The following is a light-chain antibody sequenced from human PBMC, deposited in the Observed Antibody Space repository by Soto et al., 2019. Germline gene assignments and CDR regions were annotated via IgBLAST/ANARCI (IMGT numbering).Light chain of an antibody. J-gene: IGLJ3*02. CDR2: EGS. Sequence: QSVLTQPPSVSAAPGQKVTISCSGSSSNIANNYVSWYQQLPGTAPKLLIFEGSKRPSGIPDRFSGSKSGTSATLGITGLQTGDEADYYCGTWDSSLSVGVFGGGTKVTVL. CDR1: SSNIANNY. CDR3: GTWDSSLSVGV. V-gene: IGLV1-51*02.